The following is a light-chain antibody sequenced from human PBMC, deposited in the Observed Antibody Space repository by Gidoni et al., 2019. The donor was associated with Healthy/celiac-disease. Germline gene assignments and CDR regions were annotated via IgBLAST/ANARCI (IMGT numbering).Light chain of an antibody. J-gene: IGKJ1*01. Sequence: DIQWTQSPAFLSASVGDRVTITCRSSQGIRSYLAWYQQKPGKAPKLLIYAASTLQSGVPSRFSGSGSGTEFTLTISSLQPEDFATYYCQQLNSYPPWTFGQGTKVEIK. CDR1: QGIRSY. CDR2: AAS. CDR3: QQLNSYPPWT. V-gene: IGKV1-9*01.